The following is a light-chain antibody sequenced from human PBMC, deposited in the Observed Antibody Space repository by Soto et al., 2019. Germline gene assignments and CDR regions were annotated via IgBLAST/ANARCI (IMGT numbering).Light chain of an antibody. J-gene: IGLJ1*01. CDR2: SNN. CDR3: ATRDDRVNGYV. V-gene: IGLV1-44*01. Sequence: QSVLTQPPSASGTPGQSVTVSCSGSSSNIGSNTVTWYQQLPGTPPILLLYSNNLRSSGVPARFSGSGSGTPASLAISGHQSEGEADYYCATRDDRVNGYVFGSGTKVTVL. CDR1: SSNIGSNT.